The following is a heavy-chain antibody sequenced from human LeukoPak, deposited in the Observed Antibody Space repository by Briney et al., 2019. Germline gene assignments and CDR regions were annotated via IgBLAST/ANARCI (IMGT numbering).Heavy chain of an antibody. Sequence: SETLSLICTVSGGSISSGGYYWSWLRQHPGKGLEWFGYIYYSGSTYYNPSLKSRVTISVDTSKDQFSLKLSSVTAADTAVYYCARDRISRGEYQLLPYYYYGMDVWGQGTTVTVSS. V-gene: IGHV4-31*03. D-gene: IGHD2-2*01. J-gene: IGHJ6*02. CDR1: GGSISSGGYY. CDR3: ARDRISRGEYQLLPYYYYGMDV. CDR2: IYYSGST.